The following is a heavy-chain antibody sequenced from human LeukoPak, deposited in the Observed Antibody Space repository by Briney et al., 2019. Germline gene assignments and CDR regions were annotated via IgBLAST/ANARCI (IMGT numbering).Heavy chain of an antibody. V-gene: IGHV3-23*01. D-gene: IGHD3-10*01. CDR1: GFTFSSYG. CDR3: ARVISELLWFGELHNWFDP. Sequence: GGTLRLSCAASGFTFSSYGMSWVRQAPGKGLEWVSAISGSGGSTYYADSVKGRFTISRDNSKNTLYLQMNSLRAEDTAVYYCARVISELLWFGELHNWFDPWGQGTLVTVSS. J-gene: IGHJ5*02. CDR2: ISGSGGST.